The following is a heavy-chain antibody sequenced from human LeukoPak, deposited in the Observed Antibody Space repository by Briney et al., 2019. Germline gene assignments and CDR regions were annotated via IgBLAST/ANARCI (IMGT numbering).Heavy chain of an antibody. CDR2: IIPIFGTA. CDR1: GGTFSSYA. D-gene: IGHD3-9*01. J-gene: IGHJ6*03. CDR3: ARNDILTGYYSDYYYMDV. V-gene: IGHV1-69*05. Sequence: SVKVSCKASGGTFSSYAISWVRQAPGQGLEWMGGIIPIFGTANYAQKFQGRVTITTDEYTSTAYMELSSLRSEDTAVYYCARNDILTGYYSDYYYMDVWGKGTTVTVSS.